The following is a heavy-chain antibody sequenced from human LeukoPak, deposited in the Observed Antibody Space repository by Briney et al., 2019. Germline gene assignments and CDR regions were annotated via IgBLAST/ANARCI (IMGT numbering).Heavy chain of an antibody. J-gene: IGHJ4*02. CDR2: ISGSGGST. CDR3: AKESSTWNWD. D-gene: IGHD6-13*01. V-gene: IGHV3-23*01. Sequence: PGGSLRLSCAASGFTFSDYYMSWVRQAPGKGLEWVSGISGSGGSTYYADSVKGRFTISRDNSKNTLYLQMNSLRAEDTALYYCAKESSTWNWDWGQGTLVTVSS. CDR1: GFTFSDYY.